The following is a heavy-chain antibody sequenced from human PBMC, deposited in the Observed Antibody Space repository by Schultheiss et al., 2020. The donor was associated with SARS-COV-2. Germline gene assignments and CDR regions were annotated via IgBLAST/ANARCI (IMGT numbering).Heavy chain of an antibody. CDR2: MYYSVNT. Sequence: SQTLSLTCTVSGASISSYYWSWIRQPPGKGLEWIGYMYYSVNTWYNPSLKSRVTISGDTSKNQFSLTLSSVTAADTAVYYCARDQDYGRNAFDIWGQGTMVTVSS. CDR3: ARDQDYGRNAFDI. V-gene: IGHV4-59*12. J-gene: IGHJ3*02. D-gene: IGHD4/OR15-4a*01. CDR1: GASISSYY.